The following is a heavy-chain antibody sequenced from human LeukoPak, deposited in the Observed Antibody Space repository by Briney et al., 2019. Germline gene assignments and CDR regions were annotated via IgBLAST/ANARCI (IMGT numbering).Heavy chain of an antibody. CDR2: IYHSGCT. CDR1: GGSISSGGYS. Sequence: SQTLSLTCAVSGGSISSGGYSWSWIRQPPGKGLEWIGYIYHSGCTYYNPSLKSRVTISVDRSKNQFSLKLSSVTAADTAVYYCARVSGQLWFFDYWGQGTLVTVSS. D-gene: IGHD5-18*01. V-gene: IGHV4-30-2*01. J-gene: IGHJ4*02. CDR3: ARVSGQLWFFDY.